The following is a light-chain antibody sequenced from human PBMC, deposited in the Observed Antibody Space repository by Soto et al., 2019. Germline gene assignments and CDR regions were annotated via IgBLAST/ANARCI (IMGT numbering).Light chain of an antibody. J-gene: IGKJ4*01. V-gene: IGKV3-20*01. CDR1: QSVGSDY. CDR3: QQYGHSPLT. CDR2: DAA. Sequence: ENVVAHTRGTLSWAGGESRTRSCRVCQSVGSDYLAWYQQKPGQAPRLLIYDAASRATGIPDRFSGSGSGTDFTLTISRLVPEDFAVYYCQQYGHSPLTFGGGTKVDIK.